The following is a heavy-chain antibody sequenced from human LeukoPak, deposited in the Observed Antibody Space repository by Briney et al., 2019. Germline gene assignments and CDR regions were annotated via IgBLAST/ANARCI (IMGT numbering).Heavy chain of an antibody. Sequence: ASVKVSCKASGYTFNAYGFSWVRQAPGQGLEWMGWISGYNGDTNYAQRLQGRVTMTTDTSTSTGYMELRSLRSDDTAVYYCARAAAAGRNNWFDAWGQGTLVTVSS. CDR3: ARAAAAGRNNWFDA. CDR1: GYTFNAYG. V-gene: IGHV1-18*01. CDR2: ISGYNGDT. D-gene: IGHD6-13*01. J-gene: IGHJ5*02.